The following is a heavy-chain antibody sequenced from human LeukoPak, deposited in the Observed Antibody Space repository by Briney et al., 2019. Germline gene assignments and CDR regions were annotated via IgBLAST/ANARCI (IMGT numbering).Heavy chain of an antibody. CDR2: INWNGGTT. Sequence: GGSLRLSCAVSGFTFDDHGMSWVRQAPGKGLEWVSGINWNGGTTGYADSVKGRFTISRDNAKNSLYLQMNSLRAEDTALYHCARAVYYDFWSGSPDDAFDIWGQGTMVTVSS. J-gene: IGHJ3*02. D-gene: IGHD3-3*01. V-gene: IGHV3-20*01. CDR1: GFTFDDHG. CDR3: ARAVYYDFWSGSPDDAFDI.